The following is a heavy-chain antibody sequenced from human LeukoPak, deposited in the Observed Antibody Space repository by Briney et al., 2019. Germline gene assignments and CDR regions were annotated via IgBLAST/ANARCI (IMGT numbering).Heavy chain of an antibody. CDR1: GLTSITYA. CDR2: ISGSGGST. J-gene: IGHJ5*02. D-gene: IGHD2/OR15-2a*01. Sequence: PGGSLRLSCAASGLTSITYAMSWVRQAPGKGLERVSAISGSGGSTYYVDSVKGRFTISRDNSKNTLYLQMNSLRAEDTAVYYCARGKTSQNIVTRKTYNWFDPWGQGTLVTVSS. CDR3: ARGKTSQNIVTRKTYNWFDP. V-gene: IGHV3-23*01.